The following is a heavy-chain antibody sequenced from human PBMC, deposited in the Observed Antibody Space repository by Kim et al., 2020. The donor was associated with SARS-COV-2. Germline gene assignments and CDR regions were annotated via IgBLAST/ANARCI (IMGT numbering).Heavy chain of an antibody. CDR2: MSGRGGST. CDR1: GFNFDDYV. D-gene: IGHD1-20*01. CDR3: AKVVANWNRTFDY. V-gene: IGHV3-23*01. Sequence: GGSLRLSCAASGFNFDDYVMTWVRQAPGKGLEWVSAMSGRGGSTFYANSVKGRFTISIDSSTNTVYLQMNSLRADDTAVYYCAKVVANWNRTFDYWGPG. J-gene: IGHJ4*02.